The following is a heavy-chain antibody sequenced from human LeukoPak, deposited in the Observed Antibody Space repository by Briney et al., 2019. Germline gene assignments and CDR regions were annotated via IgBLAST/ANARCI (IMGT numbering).Heavy chain of an antibody. J-gene: IGHJ4*02. Sequence: PSETLSLTCAVYGGSFSGYYWSWIRQPPGKGLEWIGEINHSGSTNYNPSLKSRVTISVDTSKNQFSLKLSSVTAADTAVYYCARFLRSWGQGTLVTVSS. V-gene: IGHV4-34*01. CDR2: INHSGST. CDR3: ARFLRS. CDR1: GGSFSGYY.